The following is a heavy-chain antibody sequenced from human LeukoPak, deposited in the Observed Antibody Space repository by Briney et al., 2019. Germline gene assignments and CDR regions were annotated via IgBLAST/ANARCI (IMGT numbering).Heavy chain of an antibody. CDR1: GGSISSYH. Sequence: SETLSLTCTVSGGSISSYHWSWIRQPPGKGLEWIGHIFDRGSTNYNPSLKSRVTISLDTSKNEFSLKLSSVTAADTAVYYCARGPPPDLDYWGRGTLVTVSS. J-gene: IGHJ4*02. CDR2: IFDRGST. V-gene: IGHV4-59*12. CDR3: ARGPPPDLDY.